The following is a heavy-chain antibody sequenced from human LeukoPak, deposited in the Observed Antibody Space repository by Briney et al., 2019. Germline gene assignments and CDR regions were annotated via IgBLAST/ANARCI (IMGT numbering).Heavy chain of an antibody. J-gene: IGHJ5*02. CDR1: GGSISSSSYY. CDR2: IYYSGST. Sequence: PSETQSLTCTVSGGSISSSSYYWGWIRQPPGKGLEWIGSIYYSGSTYYNPSLKSRVTISVDTSKNQFSLKLSSVTAADTAVYYCARDRVTMVRGDFDPWGQGTLVTVSS. V-gene: IGHV4-39*07. D-gene: IGHD3-10*01. CDR3: ARDRVTMVRGDFDP.